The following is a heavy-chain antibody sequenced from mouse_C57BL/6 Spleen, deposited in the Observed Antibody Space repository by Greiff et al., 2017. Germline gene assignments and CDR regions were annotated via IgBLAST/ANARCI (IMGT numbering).Heavy chain of an antibody. CDR1: GFTFSSYG. CDR2: ISSGGSYT. V-gene: IGHV5-6*01. Sequence: EVMLVESGGDLVKPGGSLKLSCAASGFTFSSYGMSWVRQTPDKRLEWVATISSGGSYTYYPDSVKGRFTISRDNAKNTLYLQMSSLQSEDTAMYYCARLTTVVEEYAMDYWGQGTSVTVSS. CDR3: ARLTTVVEEYAMDY. D-gene: IGHD1-1*01. J-gene: IGHJ4*01.